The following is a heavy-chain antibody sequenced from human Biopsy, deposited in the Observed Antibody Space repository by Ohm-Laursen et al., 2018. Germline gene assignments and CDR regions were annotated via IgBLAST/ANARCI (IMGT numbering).Heavy chain of an antibody. CDR3: ARDPRYGYGSYFDY. D-gene: IGHD3-10*01. CDR1: GYTFTGYY. CDR2: INPNSGVT. V-gene: IGHV1-2*02. Sequence: ALVKVSCKASGYTFTGYYMHWVRQAPGQGLEWMGWINPNSGVTNYAQRFQGRVTMTRDTSISTAYMELSRLRSDDTAVYYCARDPRYGYGSYFDYWGQGTLVAVSS. J-gene: IGHJ4*02.